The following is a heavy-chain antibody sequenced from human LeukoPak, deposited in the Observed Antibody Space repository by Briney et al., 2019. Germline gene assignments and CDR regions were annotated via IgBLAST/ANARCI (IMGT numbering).Heavy chain of an antibody. CDR2: ISPYNGNT. J-gene: IGHJ3*02. CDR3: ARDLIEDIVVVPAALNAFDI. D-gene: IGHD2-2*01. V-gene: IGHV1-18*01. CDR1: GYTFTSYG. Sequence: ASVKVSCQASGYTFTSYGISWVRQAPGQGLERMGWISPYNGNTNYAQKLQGRVTMTTDTSTSTAYMELRSLRSDDTAVYYCARDLIEDIVVVPAALNAFDIWGQGTMVTVSS.